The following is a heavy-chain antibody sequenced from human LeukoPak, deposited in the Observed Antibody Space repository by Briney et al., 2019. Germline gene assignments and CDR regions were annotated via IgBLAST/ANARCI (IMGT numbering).Heavy chain of an antibody. Sequence: SETLSLTCTVSGGSISSGDYYWSWIRQPPGKGLEWIGYIYYSGSTYYNPSLKSRVTISVDTSKNQFSLKLSSVTAADTAVYYCAREPAAMGWFDPWDQGTLVTVSS. CDR3: AREPAAMGWFDP. V-gene: IGHV4-30-4*01. D-gene: IGHD2-2*01. J-gene: IGHJ5*02. CDR1: GGSISSGDYY. CDR2: IYYSGST.